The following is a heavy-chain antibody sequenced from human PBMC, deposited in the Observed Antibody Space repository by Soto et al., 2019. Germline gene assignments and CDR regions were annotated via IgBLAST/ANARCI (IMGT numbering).Heavy chain of an antibody. J-gene: IGHJ4*02. D-gene: IGHD3-10*01. CDR3: AHHPYYGLGSYSFDY. CDR2: SYWDDDK. CDR1: GFSLTTSGVG. V-gene: IGHV2-5*02. Sequence: QITLKESGPTLVRPTQTLTLTCTFSGFSLTTSGVGVGWIRQPPGKALEWLADSYWDDDKRYSSSLKSRLTITEDTSKNQVVLTMTHMDTVDTAAYYCAHHPYYGLGSYSFDYWGQGTLVTVSS.